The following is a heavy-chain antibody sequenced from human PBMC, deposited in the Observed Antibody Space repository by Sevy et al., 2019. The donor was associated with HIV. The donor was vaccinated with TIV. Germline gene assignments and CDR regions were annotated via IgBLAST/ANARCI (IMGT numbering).Heavy chain of an antibody. Sequence: GGSLRLSCAASGFTFSSYGMHWVRQAPDKGLEWVAVVWYDGSNKYYADSVKGRFTISRDNSKNTLYLQMNSLRAEDTAVYYCARGSHSYGYYFDYWGQGTLVTVSS. CDR1: GFTFSSYG. D-gene: IGHD5-18*01. V-gene: IGHV3-33*01. CDR3: ARGSHSYGYYFDY. J-gene: IGHJ4*02. CDR2: VWYDGSNK.